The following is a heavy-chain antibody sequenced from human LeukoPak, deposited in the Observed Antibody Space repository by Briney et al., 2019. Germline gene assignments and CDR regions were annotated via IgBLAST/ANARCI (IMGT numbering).Heavy chain of an antibody. J-gene: IGHJ4*02. V-gene: IGHV3-30*02. CDR1: GFTFSGHG. D-gene: IGHD3-22*01. CDR2: IRYDGSNK. Sequence: PGGSLRLSCAASGFTFSGHGMNWVRQAPGKGREWVAFIRYDGSNKYCADSVKGRFTISRDNSKNTLYMQMNSLRPEDTAVYNCAKDYYETSGYYYVFDNWGQGTLVTVSS. CDR3: AKDYYETSGYYYVFDN.